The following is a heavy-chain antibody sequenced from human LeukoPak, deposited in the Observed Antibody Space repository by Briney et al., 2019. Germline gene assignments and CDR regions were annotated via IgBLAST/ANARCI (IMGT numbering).Heavy chain of an antibody. Sequence: GGSLRLSCAASGFTFSIYNMNWVRQAPGKGLEWVSSISSSSSYIYYADSVKGRFTISRDNAKNSLYLQMNSLRAEDTAVYYCARLGILTGYYSTWGQGTLVTVSS. CDR3: ARLGILTGYYST. J-gene: IGHJ5*02. V-gene: IGHV3-21*01. D-gene: IGHD3-9*01. CDR2: ISSSSSYI. CDR1: GFTFSIYN.